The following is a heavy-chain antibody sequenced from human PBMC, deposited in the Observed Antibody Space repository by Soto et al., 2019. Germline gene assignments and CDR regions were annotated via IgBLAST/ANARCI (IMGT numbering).Heavy chain of an antibody. D-gene: IGHD3-10*01. CDR2: ISGNGAGT. Sequence: EVQLLESGGGLVQPGGSLRLSCAASGFTFSSYAFTWVRQTPGKGLEWVSSISGNGAGTYHADSVKGRFTISRDNFKITLFLQMNSLRAEDTAVYYCARIGDGLGTCYWGQGTLVTVSS. J-gene: IGHJ4*02. CDR1: GFTFSSYA. CDR3: ARIGDGLGTCY. V-gene: IGHV3-23*01.